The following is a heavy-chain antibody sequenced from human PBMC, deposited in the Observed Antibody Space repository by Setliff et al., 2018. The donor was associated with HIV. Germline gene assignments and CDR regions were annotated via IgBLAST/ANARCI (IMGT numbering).Heavy chain of an antibody. CDR3: WRIVSGSDYVVDY. V-gene: IGHV4-38-2*01. Sequence: SETLSLTCAVSGYSISSGYYWGWIRQPPGRGLEWIGNIYHSGSTYYNAYLKSRFTIAVDTSKNQFSLKLSSVTAADTAVYYCWRIVSGSDYVVDYWGQGTLVTVSS. CDR1: GYSISSGYY. D-gene: IGHD5-12*01. J-gene: IGHJ4*02. CDR2: IYHSGST.